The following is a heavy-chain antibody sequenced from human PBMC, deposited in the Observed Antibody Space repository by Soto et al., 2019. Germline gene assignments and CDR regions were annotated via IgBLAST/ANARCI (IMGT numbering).Heavy chain of an antibody. J-gene: IGHJ4*02. V-gene: IGHV3-30*03. CDR2: ISYDGSNK. D-gene: IGHD2-2*01. Sequence: PGGSLRLSCAASGFTFSSYGMHWVRQAPGKGLEWVAVISYDGSNKYYADSVKGRFTISRDNSKNTLYLQMNSLRAEDTAVYYCAAWEDIVVVPAAKDPDYWGQGTLVTVSS. CDR1: GFTFSSYG. CDR3: AAWEDIVVVPAAKDPDY.